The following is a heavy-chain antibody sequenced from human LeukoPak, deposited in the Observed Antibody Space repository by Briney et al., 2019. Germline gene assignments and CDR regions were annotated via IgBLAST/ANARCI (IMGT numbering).Heavy chain of an antibody. D-gene: IGHD5-18*01. CDR2: LYNGGNT. J-gene: IGHJ3*02. CDR3: ARKIGYSYGFEAGDAFDI. CDR1: GFTVSSNY. V-gene: IGHV3-53*01. Sequence: GGSLRLSCAVSGFTVSSNYMSWVRQAPGKGLEWVSVLYNGGNTYYADSVKGRFTVSRDNSKNTLYLQMNSLRAEDTAVYYCARKIGYSYGFEAGDAFDIWGQGTMVTVSS.